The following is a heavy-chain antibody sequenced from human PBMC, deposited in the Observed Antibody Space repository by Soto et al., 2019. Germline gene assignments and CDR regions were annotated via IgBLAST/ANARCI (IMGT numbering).Heavy chain of an antibody. V-gene: IGHV1-18*04. CDR3: ARDEKLGYCTNGVCYTDNHYYYYYGMDV. Sequence: ASVKVSCKASGDTFTSYGISWVRQAPGQGLEWMGGISAYNGNTNYAQKLQGRVTMTTDTSTSTAYMELRSLRSDDTAVYYCARDEKLGYCTNGVCYTDNHYYYYYGMDVWGQGTTVTVSS. CDR2: ISAYNGNT. CDR1: GDTFTSYG. J-gene: IGHJ6*02. D-gene: IGHD2-8*01.